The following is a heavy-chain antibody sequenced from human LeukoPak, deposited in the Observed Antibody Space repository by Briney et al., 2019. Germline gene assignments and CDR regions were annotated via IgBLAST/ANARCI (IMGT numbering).Heavy chain of an antibody. CDR1: GFTFSNHG. Sequence: GGSLRLSCVASGFTFSNHGMSWVRQDPGKGLEWVSSISANSVYTYYAASVKGRFTISRDNSKNTPFLQMNNMGAEDTAIYFCAKIGVTGSWFFDLWGRGTLLSLSS. D-gene: IGHD3-3*01. CDR3: AKIGVTGSWFFDL. CDR2: ISANSVYT. V-gene: IGHV3-23*01. J-gene: IGHJ2*01.